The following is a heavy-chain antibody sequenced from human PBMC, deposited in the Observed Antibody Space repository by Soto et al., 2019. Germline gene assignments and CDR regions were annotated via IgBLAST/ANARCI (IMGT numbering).Heavy chain of an antibody. CDR1: GGSVSSGSYY. CDR3: ARVGGSSGHLFDY. J-gene: IGHJ4*02. V-gene: IGHV4-61*01. Sequence: QVQLQESGPGLVKPSETLSLTCTVSGGSVSSGSYYWSWIRQPPGKGLEWIGYIYYSGSTNYNPSLKSRVTISVDTSKNQFSLKLSSVTAADTAVYYCARVGGSSGHLFDYWGQGTLVTVSS. D-gene: IGHD6-19*01. CDR2: IYYSGST.